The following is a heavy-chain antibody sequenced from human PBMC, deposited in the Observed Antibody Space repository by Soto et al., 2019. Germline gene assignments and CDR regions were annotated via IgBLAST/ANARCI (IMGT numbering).Heavy chain of an antibody. CDR2: LDQDGSER. CDR3: VCGGNFFVY. V-gene: IGHV3-7*01. Sequence: EVQLVESGGGLVQPGGSLRLSCAASGFTFSTYWMTWVRRPPGKGLEWVANLDQDGSERYYVDSVRGPFTISRDNAKNSLYLQMNSLRAEDTAVYYCVCGGNFFVYWGQGTLVTVSP. CDR1: GFTFSTYW. D-gene: IGHD3-16*01. J-gene: IGHJ4*02.